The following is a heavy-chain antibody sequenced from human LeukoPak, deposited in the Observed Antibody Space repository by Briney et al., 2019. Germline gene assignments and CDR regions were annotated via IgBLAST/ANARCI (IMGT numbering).Heavy chain of an antibody. J-gene: IGHJ4*02. V-gene: IGHV3-30-3*01. CDR1: GFTFSSYA. D-gene: IGHD3-10*01. Sequence: PGGSLRLFCAASGFTFSSYAMHWVRQAPGKGLEWVAVISYDGSNKYYADSVKGRFTISRDNSKNTLYLQMISLRAEDTAVYYCARKGHYSLDYWGQGTLVTVSS. CDR2: ISYDGSNK. CDR3: ARKGHYSLDY.